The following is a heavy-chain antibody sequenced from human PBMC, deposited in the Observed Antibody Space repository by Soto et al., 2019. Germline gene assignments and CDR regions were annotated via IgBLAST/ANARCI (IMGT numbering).Heavy chain of an antibody. Sequence: QVQLVQSGAEVKKPGDSVKVSGKASGYTFTSYGFSWVRQAPGQGLEWMGWITTYNGNTNYAQKLQGRVTMTTDTSTSTAYMELRSLRSDDTAVYYCVVAAQPYYFDYWGQGTLVTVSS. J-gene: IGHJ4*02. CDR3: VVAAQPYYFDY. V-gene: IGHV1-18*01. CDR1: GYTFTSYG. CDR2: ITTYNGNT. D-gene: IGHD2-15*01.